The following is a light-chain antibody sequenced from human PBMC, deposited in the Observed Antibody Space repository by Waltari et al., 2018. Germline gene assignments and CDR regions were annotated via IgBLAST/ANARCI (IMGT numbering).Light chain of an antibody. CDR1: QGISSY. CDR3: QQHNSNPLT. CDR2: KAS. V-gene: IGKV1-9*01. Sequence: RVTITCRASQGISSYLAWYQQKPGKAPKLLIYKASTLQGGVPSRFSGSGSGTDFTLTITSLQPEDFATYYCQQHNSNPLTFGGGTKVEIK. J-gene: IGKJ4*01.